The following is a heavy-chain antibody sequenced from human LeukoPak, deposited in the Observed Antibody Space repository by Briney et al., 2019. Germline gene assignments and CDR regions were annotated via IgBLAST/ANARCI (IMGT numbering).Heavy chain of an antibody. D-gene: IGHD5-18*01. CDR2: INHSGST. Sequence: SETLSLTCAVYGGSFSSYYWSWIRQPPVKGLEWIGEINHSGSTNYNPSLKSRVTISVDTSKNQFSLKLSSVTAADTAVYYCARGRIQLWSLWGQGTLVTVSS. V-gene: IGHV4-34*01. J-gene: IGHJ4*02. CDR3: ARGRIQLWSL. CDR1: GGSFSSYY.